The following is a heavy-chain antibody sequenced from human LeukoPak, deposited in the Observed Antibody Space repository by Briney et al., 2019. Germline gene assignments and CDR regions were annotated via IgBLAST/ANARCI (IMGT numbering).Heavy chain of an antibody. Sequence: ASVKVSCNASGYTFTRYYMHWVRQAPGQGLEWLGLITPSGGSTWYPQKFQGRVTMTRDMSTSTDYMELSSLRSEDTAVYYCARDNSVGDYAWWFDPWGQGTLVTVSS. CDR3: ARDNSVGDYAWWFDP. CDR2: ITPSGGST. CDR1: GYTFTRYY. D-gene: IGHD1-26*01. J-gene: IGHJ5*02. V-gene: IGHV1-46*01.